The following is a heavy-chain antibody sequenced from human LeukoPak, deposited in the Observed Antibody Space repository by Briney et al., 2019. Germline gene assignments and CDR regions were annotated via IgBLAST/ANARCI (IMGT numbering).Heavy chain of an antibody. V-gene: IGHV3-21*01. CDR2: ITISSSYI. J-gene: IGHJ4*02. Sequence: GGSLRLSCAASGFTFSSYSMNWVRQAPGKGLGWVSSITISSSYIYYADSVKGRFTISRDNAKNSLYLQMNSLRAEDTAVYYCARSGAISGYYYGDYWGQGTLVTVSS. CDR3: ARSGAISGYYYGDY. D-gene: IGHD3-22*01. CDR1: GFTFSSYS.